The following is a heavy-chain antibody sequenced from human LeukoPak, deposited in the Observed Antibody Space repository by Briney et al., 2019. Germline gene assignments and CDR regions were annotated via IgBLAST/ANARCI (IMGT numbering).Heavy chain of an antibody. CDR2: IKSNTEGGTT. V-gene: IGHV3-15*01. D-gene: IGHD2-15*01. CDR3: PTSFFYCRGGSCLWFDP. CDR1: GFTFSNTW. Sequence: GGSLRLSCAASGFTFSNTWMSWVRQAPGRGLGWVGRIKSNTEGGTTDSAAPVKGRFTISRNDSKNTLYLQMISLETEATAVYYCPTSFFYCRGGSCLWFDPWGQGTLVSVSS. J-gene: IGHJ5*02.